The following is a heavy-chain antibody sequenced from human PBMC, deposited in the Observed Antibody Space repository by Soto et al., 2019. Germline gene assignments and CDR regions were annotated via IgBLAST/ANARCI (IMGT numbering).Heavy chain of an antibody. V-gene: IGHV3-33*01. CDR1: GFTFSSYG. CDR3: ARVRSGYDWEESYFDY. Sequence: GSLRLSCAASGFTFSSYGMHWVRQAPGKGLEWVAVIWYDGSNKYYADSVKGRFTISRDNSKNTLYLQMNSLRAEDTAVYYCARVRSGYDWEESYFDYWGQGTLVTVSS. J-gene: IGHJ4*02. CDR2: IWYDGSNK. D-gene: IGHD5-12*01.